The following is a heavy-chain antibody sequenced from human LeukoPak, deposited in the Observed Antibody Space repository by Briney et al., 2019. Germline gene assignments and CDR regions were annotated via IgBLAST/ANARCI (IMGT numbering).Heavy chain of an antibody. CDR2: IYYSGST. J-gene: IGHJ6*03. V-gene: IGHV4-59*08. CDR1: GGSISSYY. Sequence: SETLSLTCTVSGGSISSYYWSCIRQPPGKGLEWSGYIYYSGSTNYNPSLKSRVTISVDTSKNQFSLKLSSVTAADTAVYYCARRTLREQLVRSNYYYMDVWGKGTTVTVSS. CDR3: ARRTLREQLVRSNYYYMDV. D-gene: IGHD6-6*01.